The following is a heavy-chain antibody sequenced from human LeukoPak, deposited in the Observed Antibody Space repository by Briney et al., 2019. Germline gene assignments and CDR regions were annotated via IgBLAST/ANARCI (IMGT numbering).Heavy chain of an antibody. CDR2: ISWNSGSI. V-gene: IGHV3-9*01. CDR3: AKDTAPTTAEYFQH. CDR1: GFTFDDYA. J-gene: IGHJ1*01. Sequence: GGSLRLSCAASGFTFDDYAMHWVRQAPGKGLEWVSGISWNSGSIGYADSVKGQFTISRDNAKNSLYLQMNSLRAEDTALYYCAKDTAPTTAEYFQHWGQGTLVTVSS. D-gene: IGHD4-17*01.